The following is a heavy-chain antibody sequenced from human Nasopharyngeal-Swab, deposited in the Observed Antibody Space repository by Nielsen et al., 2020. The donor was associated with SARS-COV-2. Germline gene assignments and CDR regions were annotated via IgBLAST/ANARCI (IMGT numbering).Heavy chain of an antibody. J-gene: IGHJ2*01. CDR1: GFSFSTYG. D-gene: IGHD5-12*01. V-gene: IGHV3-33*01. CDR2: IWYDGSNK. Sequence: GGSLRLSCAASGFSFSTYGMHWVRQSPVKGLEWLTNIWYDGSNKYYADSVKGRFTISRDNSKNTLYLQMNSLRAEDTAVYYCARASSGYDEWYFDLWGRGTLVTVSS. CDR3: ARASSGYDEWYFDL.